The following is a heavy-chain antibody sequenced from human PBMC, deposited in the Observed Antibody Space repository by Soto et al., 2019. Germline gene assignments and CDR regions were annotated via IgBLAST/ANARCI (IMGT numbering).Heavy chain of an antibody. CDR1: GGSISSYY. J-gene: IGHJ4*02. Sequence: SETLSLTCTVSGGSISSYYWSWIRQPPGKGLGWIGYIYYSGSTNYNPSLKSRVTISVDTSKNQFSLKLSSVTAADTAVYYCARAHYDFGFDYWGQGTLVTVSS. V-gene: IGHV4-59*01. CDR3: ARAHYDFGFDY. D-gene: IGHD3-3*01. CDR2: IYYSGST.